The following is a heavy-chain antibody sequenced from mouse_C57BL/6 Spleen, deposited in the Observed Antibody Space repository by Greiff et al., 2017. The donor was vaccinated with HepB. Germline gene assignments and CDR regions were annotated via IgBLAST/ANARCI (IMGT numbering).Heavy chain of an antibody. J-gene: IGHJ4*01. V-gene: IGHV2-6-1*01. D-gene: IGHD2-4*01. Sequence: QVQLQQSGPGLVAPSQSLSITCTVSGFSLTSYGVHWVRQPPGKGLEWLVVIWSDGSTTYNSALKSRLSISKDNSKSQVFLKMNSLQTDDTAMYYCARHPYYDYDNAMDYWGQGTSVTVSS. CDR3: ARHPYYDYDNAMDY. CDR2: IWSDGST. CDR1: GFSLTSYG.